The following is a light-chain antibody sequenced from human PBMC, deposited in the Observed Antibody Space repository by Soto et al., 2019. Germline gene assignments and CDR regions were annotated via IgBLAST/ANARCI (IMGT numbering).Light chain of an antibody. V-gene: IGKV1-27*01. CDR2: AAS. Sequence: DIQMTQSPSSLSASVGSRVTITCRASQSISTYLIWYQKKPGKAPNLLIYAASTLQSGVPSRFSGSGSGTDFTPTISSLQPEDVATYYCQKYNSAPWTFGQGTKVDIK. J-gene: IGKJ1*01. CDR3: QKYNSAPWT. CDR1: QSISTY.